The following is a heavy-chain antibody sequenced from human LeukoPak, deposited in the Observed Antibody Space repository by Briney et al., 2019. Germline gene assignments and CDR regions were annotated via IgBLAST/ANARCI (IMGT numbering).Heavy chain of an antibody. V-gene: IGHV4-34*01. CDR1: GGSFSGYY. Sequence: SETLSLTCAVYGGSFSGYYWSWIRQPPGKGLEWIGEINHSGSTNYNPSLKSRVTISVGTSKNQFSLKLSSVTAADTAVYYCARGGGYDFWSGNWFDPWGQGTLVTVSS. D-gene: IGHD3-3*01. J-gene: IGHJ5*02. CDR3: ARGGGYDFWSGNWFDP. CDR2: INHSGST.